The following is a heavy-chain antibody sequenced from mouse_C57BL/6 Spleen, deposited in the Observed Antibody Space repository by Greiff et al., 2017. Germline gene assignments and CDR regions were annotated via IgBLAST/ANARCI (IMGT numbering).Heavy chain of an antibody. Sequence: QVQLQQSGAELARPGASVKLSCKASGYTFTSYGISWVKQRTGQGLEWIGEIYPRSGNTYYNEKFKGKATLTADKSSSPAYMELRSLTSEDSAVYFCARAFITSVVATDYYAMDYWGQGTSVTVSS. J-gene: IGHJ4*01. CDR1: GYTFTSYG. D-gene: IGHD1-1*01. CDR2: IYPRSGNT. V-gene: IGHV1-81*01. CDR3: ARAFITSVVATDYYAMDY.